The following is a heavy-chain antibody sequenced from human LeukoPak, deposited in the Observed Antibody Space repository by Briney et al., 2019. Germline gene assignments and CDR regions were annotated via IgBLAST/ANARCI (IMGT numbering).Heavy chain of an antibody. J-gene: IGHJ4*02. CDR3: VRGNDYGGPHY. Sequence: GGSLRLSCAVSGFTFSSYWMHWVRQAPGKGLVWVSRIDRDGSRINYADSVKGRFTISRNNGKNTLFLQMNSLRAEDAAVYYCVRGNDYGGPHYWGQGTLVTVSS. CDR1: GFTFSSYW. CDR2: IDRDGSRI. D-gene: IGHD4-23*01. V-gene: IGHV3-74*01.